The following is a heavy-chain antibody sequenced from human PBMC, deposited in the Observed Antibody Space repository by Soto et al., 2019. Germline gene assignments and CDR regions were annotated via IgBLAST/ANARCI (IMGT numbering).Heavy chain of an antibody. J-gene: IGHJ4*02. D-gene: IGHD4-4*01. CDR1: GFTFSSYA. Sequence: GGSLRLSCAASGFTFSSYAMHWVRQAPGKGLEYVSAISSNGGSTYYANSVKGRFTISRDNSKNTLYLQMGSLRAEDMAVYYCARGPSNEDYFDYWGQGTLVTVSS. CDR3: ARGPSNEDYFDY. CDR2: ISSNGGST. V-gene: IGHV3-64*01.